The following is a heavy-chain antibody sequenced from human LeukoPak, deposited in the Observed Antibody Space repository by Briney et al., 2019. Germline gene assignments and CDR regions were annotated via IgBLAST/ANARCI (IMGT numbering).Heavy chain of an antibody. CDR2: ISGGGSST. V-gene: IGHV3-23*01. D-gene: IGHD3-22*01. Sequence: GGSLRLSCTASGFSFSNYAMNWVRQAPGKGLEWVSVISGGGSSTNYADSVKGRFTISRENSKNTLYLQMNSLRAEDTAVYYCAHTDSYYFDSGMVSWGQGALVTVSS. J-gene: IGHJ5*02. CDR3: AHTDSYYFDSGMVS. CDR1: GFSFSNYA.